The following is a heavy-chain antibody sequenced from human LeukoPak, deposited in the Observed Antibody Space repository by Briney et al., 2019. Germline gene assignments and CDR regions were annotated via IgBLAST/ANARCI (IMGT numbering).Heavy chain of an antibody. V-gene: IGHV3-43*02. CDR1: GFTFDDYA. CDR2: ISGDGGSK. CDR3: AKERFDP. Sequence: SGGPLRLSCAASGFTFDDYAMHWARQPPRTGVAWVSIISGDGGSKYYADSVKGRLTISRDNSKNSLYLQMNSLRTEDTALYYCAKERFDPWGQGTLVTVSS. J-gene: IGHJ5*02.